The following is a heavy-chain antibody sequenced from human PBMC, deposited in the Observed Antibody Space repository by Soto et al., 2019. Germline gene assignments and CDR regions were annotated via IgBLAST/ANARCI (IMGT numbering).Heavy chain of an antibody. CDR1: GGTFSSYA. Sequence: QVQLVQSGAEVKKPGSSVKVSCKASGGTFSSYAISWVRQAPGQGLEWMGGIIPIFGTANYAKKFQGRVTITADKPTSTAYVELSSLRSEETAVYYCARGWGIAALRHWFDPWGQGTLVTVS. J-gene: IGHJ5*02. D-gene: IGHD6-13*01. CDR3: ARGWGIAALRHWFDP. V-gene: IGHV1-69*06. CDR2: IIPIFGTA.